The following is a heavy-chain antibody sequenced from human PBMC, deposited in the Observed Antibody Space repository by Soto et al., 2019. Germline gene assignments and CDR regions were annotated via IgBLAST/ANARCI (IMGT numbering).Heavy chain of an antibody. J-gene: IGHJ6*03. CDR3: ARREESSSSWFYYYYRDV. D-gene: IGHD6-13*01. Sequence: SETLSLTCAVYGGSFSGYYWSWIRQPPGKGLEWIGEVNHSGSTNYNPSLKSRVTISVDTSKNQFSLKLSSVTAADTAVYYCARREESSSSWFYYYYRDVWGKGTTVTLSS. V-gene: IGHV4-34*01. CDR2: VNHSGST. CDR1: GGSFSGYY.